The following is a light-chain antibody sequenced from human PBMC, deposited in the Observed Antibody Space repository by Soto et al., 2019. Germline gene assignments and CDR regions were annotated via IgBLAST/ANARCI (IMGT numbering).Light chain of an antibody. CDR2: DAS. CDR3: QKHDGVPL. J-gene: IGKJ3*01. CDR1: QDISNH. V-gene: IGKV1-33*01. Sequence: DIQLPQSPSSLSASVGDRVTITCQASQDISNHLNWYQQKPGKAPNLLSYDASDLETGVPSRFSGGGSGTFFSFTINSLQPEDIATYYCQKHDGVPLFGPGTKVEIK.